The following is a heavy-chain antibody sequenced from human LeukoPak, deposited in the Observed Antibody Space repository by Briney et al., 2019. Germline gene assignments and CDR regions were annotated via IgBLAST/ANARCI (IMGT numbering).Heavy chain of an antibody. CDR2: ISVYNGDT. CDR3: VRGGGFNSGFEY. Sequence: AASVKVSCKASGGTFSSYAISWVRQAPGQGLEWMGWISVYNGDTKYAQNLQGRVTLTTDTSTSTAYMELRSLRSDDTAVYYCVRGGGFNSGFEYWGQGTLVIVSS. CDR1: GGTFSSYA. J-gene: IGHJ4*02. D-gene: IGHD3-10*01. V-gene: IGHV1-18*01.